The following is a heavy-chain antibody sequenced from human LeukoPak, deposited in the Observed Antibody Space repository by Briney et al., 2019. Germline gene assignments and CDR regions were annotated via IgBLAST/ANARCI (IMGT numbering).Heavy chain of an antibody. Sequence: GGSLRLSCAASGFTFDDYGMSWVRQGPGKGLEWVSGINWNGGNRGYAESVKGRFTIFRDNAKNSLYLEMESLRVEDTALYYCARTSDGNWFDPWGQGTLVTVSS. J-gene: IGHJ5*02. CDR2: INWNGGNR. CDR1: GFTFDDYG. D-gene: IGHD1-26*01. V-gene: IGHV3-20*04. CDR3: ARTSDGNWFDP.